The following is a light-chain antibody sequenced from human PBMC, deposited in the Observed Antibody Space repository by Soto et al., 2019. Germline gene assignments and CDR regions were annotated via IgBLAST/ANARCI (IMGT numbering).Light chain of an antibody. V-gene: IGLV2-14*01. J-gene: IGLJ1*01. CDR1: SSDVGGYNY. CDR2: EVS. Sequence: QSVLTQPASVSGSPGQSITISCTGTSSDVGGYNYVSWYQQHPGKAPKLMIYEVSNRPSGVSNRFSGSKSGNTASLIISGLQAEDEADYYCSSYTSSSTLGFGTGTKLTVL. CDR3: SSYTSSSTLG.